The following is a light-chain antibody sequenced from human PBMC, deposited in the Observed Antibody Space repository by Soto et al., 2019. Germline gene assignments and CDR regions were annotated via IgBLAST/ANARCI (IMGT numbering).Light chain of an antibody. CDR2: DAS. CDR1: QSLSSSS. J-gene: IGKJ1*01. CDR3: QQYDTSPT. V-gene: IGKV3-20*01. Sequence: SPGERATLSCRASQSLSSSSLAWYQQKPGQAPRLLIYDASSRATGIPDRFSGSGSGTDFTLTISRLEPEDFAVYHCQQYDTSPTFGQGTKVDIK.